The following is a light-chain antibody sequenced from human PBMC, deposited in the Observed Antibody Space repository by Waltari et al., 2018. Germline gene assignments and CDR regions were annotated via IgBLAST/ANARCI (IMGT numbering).Light chain of an antibody. CDR2: DVS. CDR1: SSDIGGSNS. J-gene: IGLJ2*01. Sequence: QSALTQPASVSGSPGQSITISCTGPSSDIGGSNSVSWYQQHPGKAPKLMIYDVSNRPSGVSNRFSGSKSGNTASLSISGLQTEDEADYYCSSYTSTGARLFGGGTKVTVL. CDR3: SSYTSTGARL. V-gene: IGLV2-14*03.